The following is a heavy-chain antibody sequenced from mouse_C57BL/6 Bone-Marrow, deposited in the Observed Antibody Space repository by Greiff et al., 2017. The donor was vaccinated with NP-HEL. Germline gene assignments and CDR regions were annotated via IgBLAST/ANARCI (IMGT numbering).Heavy chain of an antibody. J-gene: IGHJ4*01. CDR1: GFNIKNTY. CDR3: ARTITTVVDYYAMDY. Sequence: VQLKESVAELVRPGASVKLSCTASGFNIKNTYMHWVKQRPEQGLEWIGRIDPANGNTKYAPKFQGKATITADTSSNTAYLQLSSLTSEDTAIYYCARTITTVVDYYAMDYWGQGTSVTVSS. V-gene: IGHV14-3*01. D-gene: IGHD1-1*01. CDR2: IDPANGNT.